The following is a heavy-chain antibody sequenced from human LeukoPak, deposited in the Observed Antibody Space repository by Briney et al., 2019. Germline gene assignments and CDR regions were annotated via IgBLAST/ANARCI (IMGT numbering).Heavy chain of an antibody. J-gene: IGHJ4*02. CDR2: IYWDDER. CDR3: ARSFRVAQGIHYFDY. Sequence: SGPTLVNPTQTLTLTCSFSGFSVSTTGLGVGWIRQPPGKALERLTHIYWDDERRSSPSLESRLTITKDTSKNQVVLRMTNMDPVDTATYYCARSFRVAQGIHYFDYWGQGTLVTVSS. CDR1: GFSVSTTGLG. V-gene: IGHV2-5*02. D-gene: IGHD5-12*01.